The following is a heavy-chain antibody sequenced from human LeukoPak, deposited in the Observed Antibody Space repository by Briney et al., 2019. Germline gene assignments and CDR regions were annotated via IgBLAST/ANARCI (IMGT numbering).Heavy chain of an antibody. CDR3: AREPNGGPYGMDV. J-gene: IGHJ6*02. V-gene: IGHV3-33*01. CDR1: GFTFSSYG. Sequence: GRSLRLSCAASGFTFSSYGMHWVRQAPGKGLEWVAVIWYDGSNKYYADSVKGRFTISRDNSKNTLYLQMNSLRAEDTAVYCCAREPNGGPYGMDVWGQGTTVTVSS. D-gene: IGHD4-23*01. CDR2: IWYDGSNK.